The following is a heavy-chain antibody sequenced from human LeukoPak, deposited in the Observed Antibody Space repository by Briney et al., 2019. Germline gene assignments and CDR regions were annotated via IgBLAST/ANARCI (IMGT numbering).Heavy chain of an antibody. D-gene: IGHD3-16*01. Sequence: GGSLKISCKGSGFPFSAYSFALVRQMPGKGLEWMGVIYAGDSSTRYNPSFQGQVTISVEKSISTAYLQWSSLKASDSAIYYCARHSCYDSWGQGTLVTVSS. J-gene: IGHJ4*02. V-gene: IGHV5-51*01. CDR1: GFPFSAYS. CDR2: IYAGDSST. CDR3: ARHSCYDS.